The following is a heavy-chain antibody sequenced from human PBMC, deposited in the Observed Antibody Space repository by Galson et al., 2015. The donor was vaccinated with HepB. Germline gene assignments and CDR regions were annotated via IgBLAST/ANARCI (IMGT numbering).Heavy chain of an antibody. J-gene: IGHJ4*02. D-gene: IGHD6-19*01. CDR2: IGGSGANT. CDR3: AKPVAGTDYFDY. V-gene: IGHV3-23*01. Sequence: SLRLSCAASGFTFSSYAMSWVRQAPGKGLGWVSAIGGSGANTDYADSVTGRFTISRDNSKNTLFLQMNSLRAEDTAVYYCAKPVAGTDYFDYWGQGTLVTVSS. CDR1: GFTFSSYA.